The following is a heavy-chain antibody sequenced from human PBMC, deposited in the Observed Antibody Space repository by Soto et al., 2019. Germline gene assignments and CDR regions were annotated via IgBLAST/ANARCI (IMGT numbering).Heavy chain of an antibody. V-gene: IGHV1-69*06. CDR3: ARGSGGVNYYYYGMDV. CDR2: IIPIFGTA. J-gene: IGHJ6*04. CDR1: GCTFSSFA. D-gene: IGHD3-16*01. Sequence: SVKVSCKASGCTFSSFAISWVRQAPGQGLEWMGGIIPIFGTANYAQKFQGRVTITADKSTSTAYMELSSLRSEDTAVYYCARGSGGVNYYYYGMDVWGKGTTVTVS.